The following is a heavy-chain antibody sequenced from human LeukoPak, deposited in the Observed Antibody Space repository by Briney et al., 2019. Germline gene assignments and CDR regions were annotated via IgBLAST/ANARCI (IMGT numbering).Heavy chain of an antibody. D-gene: IGHD3-3*01. CDR2: ISAYNGNT. J-gene: IGHJ1*01. V-gene: IGHV1-18*04. CDR3: ARDRGYDFWSGYPGQH. CDR1: GYTFTGCY. Sequence: ASVKVSCKASGYTFTGCYMHWVRQAPGQGLEWIGWISAYNGNTNYAQKLQGRVTMTTDTSTSTAYMELRSLRSDDTAVYYCARDRGYDFWSGYPGQHWGQGTLVTVSS.